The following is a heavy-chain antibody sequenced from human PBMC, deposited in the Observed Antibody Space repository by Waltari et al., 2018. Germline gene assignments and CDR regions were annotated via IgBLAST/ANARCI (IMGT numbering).Heavy chain of an antibody. V-gene: IGHV5-51*01. CDR3: ARARKLRTGDPSTYNWFDP. Sequence: EVQLVQSGAEVKKPGESLKISCKGSGYSFTSYWIGWVRQMPGKGLEWVGIIYPGDSDTRYSPSLKSRVTISVDTSKNQFSLKLSSVTAADTAGYYCARARKLRTGDPSTYNWFDPWGQGTLVTVSS. CDR2: IYPGDSDT. D-gene: IGHD7-27*01. CDR1: GYSFTSYW. J-gene: IGHJ5*02.